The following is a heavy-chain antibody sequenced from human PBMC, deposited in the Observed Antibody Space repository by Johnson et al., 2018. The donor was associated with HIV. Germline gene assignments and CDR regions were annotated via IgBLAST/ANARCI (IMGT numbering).Heavy chain of an antibody. V-gene: IGHV3-33*01. Sequence: QVQLVESGGGVVQPGGSLRLSCAASGFTFNSYGMHWVRQAPGKGLEWVAVIWYDGSNKYYADSVKGRFTISRDNAKNSLYLQMNSLRAEDTALYYCARDDTPLIAAAGLDAFDIWGQGTMVTVSS. CDR1: GFTFNSYG. CDR3: ARDDTPLIAAAGLDAFDI. CDR2: IWYDGSNK. J-gene: IGHJ3*02. D-gene: IGHD6-13*01.